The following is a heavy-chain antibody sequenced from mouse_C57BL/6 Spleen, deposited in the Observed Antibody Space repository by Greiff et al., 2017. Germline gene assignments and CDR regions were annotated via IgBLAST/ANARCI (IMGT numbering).Heavy chain of an antibody. V-gene: IGHV1-22*01. J-gene: IGHJ2*01. CDR2: INPNNGGT. Sequence: EVQLQQSGPELVKPGASVKMSCKASGYTFTDYNMHWVKQSHGKSLEWIGYINPNNGGTSYNQKFKGKATLTVNKSSSTAYMELRSLTSEVSAVDYCARWGGYEEGIDYWGQGTTLTVSS. CDR3: ARWGGYEEGIDY. CDR1: GYTFTDYN. D-gene: IGHD2-2*01.